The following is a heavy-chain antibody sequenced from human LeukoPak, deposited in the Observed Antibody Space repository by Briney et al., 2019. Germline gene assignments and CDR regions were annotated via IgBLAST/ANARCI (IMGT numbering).Heavy chain of an antibody. D-gene: IGHD5-24*01. CDR1: GFTVSNNY. CDR3: ASAGEIN. V-gene: IGHV3-66*01. Sequence: GGSLRLSCAASGFTVSNNYMSWVRQAPGKGLEWVSVIYSGGRTYYADSVKGRFTISRDNSKNTVYLQMNSLRAEDTAVYYCASAGEINWGQGTMVTASS. CDR2: IYSGGRT. J-gene: IGHJ3*01.